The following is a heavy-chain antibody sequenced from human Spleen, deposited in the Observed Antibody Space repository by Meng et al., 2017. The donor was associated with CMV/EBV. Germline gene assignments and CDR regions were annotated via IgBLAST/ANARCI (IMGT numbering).Heavy chain of an antibody. V-gene: IGHV1-8*01. Sequence: ASVKVSCKASGYTFTSYDINWVRQATGQGLEWMGWMNPNSGNTGYAQKFQGRVTMTRNTSISTAYMELSSVTAADTAVYYCARGKIRVVVPAASPWFDPWGQGTLVTVSS. D-gene: IGHD2-2*01. J-gene: IGHJ5*02. CDR3: ARGKIRVVVPAASPWFDP. CDR2: MNPNSGNT. CDR1: GYTFTSYD.